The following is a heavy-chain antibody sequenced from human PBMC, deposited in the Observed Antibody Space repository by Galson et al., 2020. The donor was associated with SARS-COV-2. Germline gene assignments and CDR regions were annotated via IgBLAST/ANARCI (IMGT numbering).Heavy chain of an antibody. CDR2: ISGSGGST. D-gene: IGHD3-9*01. Sequence: GGSLRLSCAASGFTFSSYAMSWVRQPPGKGLEWVSAISGSGGSTYYADSVKGRFTISRDNSKNTLYLQMNSLRAEDTAVYYCAKTQYDILTGYHNTYNWFDPWGQGTLVTVSS. J-gene: IGHJ5*02. CDR1: GFTFSSYA. V-gene: IGHV3-23*01. CDR3: AKTQYDILTGYHNTYNWFDP.